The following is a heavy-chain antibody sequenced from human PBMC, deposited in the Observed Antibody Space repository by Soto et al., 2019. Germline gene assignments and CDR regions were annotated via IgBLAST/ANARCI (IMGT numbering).Heavy chain of an antibody. CDR2: IWYDGSNK. V-gene: IGHV3-33*01. J-gene: IGHJ4*02. D-gene: IGHD4-17*01. CDR1: GFTFSSYG. CDR3: ARDPLRWGYFDY. Sequence: QVQLVESGGGVVQPGRSLRLSCAASGFTFSSYGMHWVRQAPGKGLEWVAVIWYDGSNKYYADSVKGRFTISRDNSKNTLYLQMNSLRAEDTAVYYCARDPLRWGYFDYWGQGTLVTVSS.